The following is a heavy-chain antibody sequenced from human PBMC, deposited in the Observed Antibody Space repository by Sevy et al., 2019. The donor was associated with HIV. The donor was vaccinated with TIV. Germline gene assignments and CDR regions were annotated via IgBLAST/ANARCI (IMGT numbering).Heavy chain of an antibody. CDR2: ISYDGSNK. D-gene: IGHD2-2*01. CDR1: GFTFSSYG. CDR3: AKELGYCSSTSCQGEPPHGGDAFDI. V-gene: IGHV3-30*18. Sequence: GGSLRLSCAASGFTFSSYGMHWVRQAPGKGLERVAVISYDGSNKYYADSVKGRFTISRDNSKNTLYLQMNSLRAEDTAVYYCAKELGYCSSTSCQGEPPHGGDAFDIWGQGTMVTVSS. J-gene: IGHJ3*02.